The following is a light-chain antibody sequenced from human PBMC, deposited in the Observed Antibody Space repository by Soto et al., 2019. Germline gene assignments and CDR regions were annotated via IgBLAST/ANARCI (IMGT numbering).Light chain of an antibody. CDR1: QGISNY. Sequence: DIQMTQSQSSLSASVGDRVTITCRASQGISNYLAWYQQKPGKVPKLLIYAASTLQSGVPSRFSGSGSGTDFTLTINSLQPEDVASYYCQKYNSAPRMFGQGTKVEIK. V-gene: IGKV1-27*01. J-gene: IGKJ1*01. CDR2: AAS. CDR3: QKYNSAPRM.